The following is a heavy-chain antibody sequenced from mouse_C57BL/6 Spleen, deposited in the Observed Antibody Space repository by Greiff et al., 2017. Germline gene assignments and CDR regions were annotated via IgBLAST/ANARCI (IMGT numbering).Heavy chain of an antibody. Sequence: QVQLQQPGAELVMPGASVKLSCKASGYTFTSYWMHWVKQRPGQGLEWIGEIDPSDSYTNYNQKFKGKSTLTVDKSSSTAYMQLSSLTSEDSAVYYCASHDAMDYWGQGTSVTVSS. CDR1: GYTFTSYW. V-gene: IGHV1-69*01. J-gene: IGHJ4*01. CDR2: IDPSDSYT. CDR3: ASHDAMDY.